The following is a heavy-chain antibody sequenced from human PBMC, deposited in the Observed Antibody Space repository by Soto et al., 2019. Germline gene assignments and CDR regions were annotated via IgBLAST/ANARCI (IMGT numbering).Heavy chain of an antibody. D-gene: IGHD3-10*01. CDR1: GGTFSSYA. J-gene: IGHJ6*02. Sequence: ASVKVSCKASGGTFSSYAISWVRQAPGQGLEWMGGIIPIFGTANYAQKFQGRVTITADESTSTAYMELSSLRSEDTAVYYCASGSYYGSGIYYYYGMDVWGQGTTVTV. CDR3: ASGSYYGSGIYYYYGMDV. CDR2: IIPIFGTA. V-gene: IGHV1-69*13.